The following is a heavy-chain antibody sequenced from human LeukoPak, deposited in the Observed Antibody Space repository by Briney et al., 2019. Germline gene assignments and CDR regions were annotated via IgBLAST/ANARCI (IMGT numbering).Heavy chain of an antibody. CDR3: ARYGLLGLSEINAFDI. J-gene: IGHJ3*02. Sequence: SETLSLTCTVSGGSISSYYWSWIRQPPGKGLEWIGYIYYSGSTNYNPSLKSRVTISVDTSKNQFSLKLSSVTAADTAVYYCARYGLLGLSEINAFDIWGQGTMVTVSS. CDR2: IYYSGST. V-gene: IGHV4-59*01. D-gene: IGHD2-2*01. CDR1: GGSISSYY.